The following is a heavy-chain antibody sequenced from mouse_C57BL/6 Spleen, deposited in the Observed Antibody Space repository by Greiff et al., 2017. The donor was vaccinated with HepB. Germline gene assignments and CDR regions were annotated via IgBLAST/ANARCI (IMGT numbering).Heavy chain of an antibody. D-gene: IGHD1-1*01. J-gene: IGHJ4*01. CDR3: AKHEGPDSSYYYAMDY. Sequence: VQLQESGAELVKPGASVKLSCKASGYTFTEYTIHWVKQRPGQGLEWIGWFYPGSGSIKYNEKFKDKATLTADKSSSTVYMELSRLTSEDSAVYFCAKHEGPDSSYYYAMDYWGQGTTVTVSS. V-gene: IGHV1-62-2*01. CDR1: GYTFTEYT. CDR2: FYPGSGSI.